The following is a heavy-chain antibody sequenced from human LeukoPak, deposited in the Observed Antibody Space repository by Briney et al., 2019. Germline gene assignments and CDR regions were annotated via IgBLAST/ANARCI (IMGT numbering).Heavy chain of an antibody. CDR2: IYYSGST. CDR1: GGSISPYY. D-gene: IGHD2-2*01. V-gene: IGHV4-59*01. CDR3: ARGVEGDIVVVPAAMRSIFGVWSHDNWFDP. Sequence: KTSETLSLTCTVSGGSISPYYWSWIRQPPGKGLEWIGYIYYSGSTNYNPSLKSRVTISVDTSKNQFSLKLSSVTAADTAVYYCARGVEGDIVVVPAAMRSIFGVWSHDNWFDPWGQGTLVTVSS. J-gene: IGHJ5*02.